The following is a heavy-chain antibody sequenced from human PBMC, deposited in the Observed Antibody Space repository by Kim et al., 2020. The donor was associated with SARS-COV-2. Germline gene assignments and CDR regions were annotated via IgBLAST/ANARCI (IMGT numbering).Heavy chain of an antibody. D-gene: IGHD2-15*01. CDR2: ISWDGGST. V-gene: IGHV3-43*01. CDR3: AKDLSGGRAYYYGMDV. J-gene: IGHJ6*02. CDR1: GFTFDDYT. Sequence: GGSLRLSCAASGFTFDDYTMHWVRQAPGKGLEWVSLISWDGGSTYYADSVKGRFTISRDNSKNSLYLQMNSLRTEDTALYYCAKDLSGGRAYYYGMDVWGQGTTVTVSS.